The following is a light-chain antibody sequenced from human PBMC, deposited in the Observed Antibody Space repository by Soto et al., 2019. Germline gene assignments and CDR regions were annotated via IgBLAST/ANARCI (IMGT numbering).Light chain of an antibody. CDR1: QGINNY. Sequence: DIQMTQSPSSLSASVGDRVTITCRASQGINNYLIWYQQKPGKAPELLIYDAFSLLTGVPSRFSGGASGTDFTLTISSLQPEDVAPYYCQQYATLSPTFGQGTKLEI. V-gene: IGKV1-33*01. CDR2: DAF. CDR3: QQYATLSPT. J-gene: IGKJ2*01.